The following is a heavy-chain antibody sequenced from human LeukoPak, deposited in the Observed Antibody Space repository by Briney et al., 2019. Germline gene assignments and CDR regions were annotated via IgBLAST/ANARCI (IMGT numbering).Heavy chain of an antibody. CDR3: ARGHPDFWSGYSLP. Sequence: ASVKVSCKASGYTFTSYDINWVRQATGQGLEWMGWMNPNSGNTGYAQKFQGRVTMTRNTSISTAYMELSSLRSEDTAVYYCARGHPDFWSGYSLPWGQGTLVTVSS. V-gene: IGHV1-8*01. D-gene: IGHD3-3*01. J-gene: IGHJ5*02. CDR2: MNPNSGNT. CDR1: GYTFTSYD.